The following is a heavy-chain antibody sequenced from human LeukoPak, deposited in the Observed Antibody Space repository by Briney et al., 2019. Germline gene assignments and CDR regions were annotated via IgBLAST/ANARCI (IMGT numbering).Heavy chain of an antibody. CDR2: IYYSGST. CDR3: ARGTMIVPLDY. Sequence: PSQTLSLTCTVSGGSISSGGYYWSWIRQHPGKGLEWIGYIYYSGSTYYNPSLKSRVTISVDTSKNQFSLRLSSVTAADTAVYYCARGTMIVPLDYWGQGTLVTVSS. CDR1: GGSISSGGYY. J-gene: IGHJ4*02. V-gene: IGHV4-31*03. D-gene: IGHD3-22*01.